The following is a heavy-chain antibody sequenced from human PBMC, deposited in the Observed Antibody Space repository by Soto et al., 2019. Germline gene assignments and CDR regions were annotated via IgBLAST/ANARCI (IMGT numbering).Heavy chain of an antibody. V-gene: IGHV1-18*01. CDR2: ISAYNGNT. CDR3: AKDRPRLTQQFNGVS. CDR1: GYPFSSHG. D-gene: IGHD2-8*01. Sequence: QIQLVQSGAEVKKPGASVRVSCKASGYPFSSHGFRWVRQGPGQGLEWMGWISAYNGNTDYAQKSQGRVNMTTDASTNTADMELRSLLSDGTAVYYCAKDRPRLTQQFNGVSWGQGTLVTVSS. J-gene: IGHJ5*02.